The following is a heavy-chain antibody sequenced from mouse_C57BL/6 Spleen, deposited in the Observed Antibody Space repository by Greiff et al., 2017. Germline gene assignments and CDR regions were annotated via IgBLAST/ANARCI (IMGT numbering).Heavy chain of an antibody. Sequence: VQLQQPGAELVKPGASVKLSCKASGYTFTSYWMQWVKQRPGQGLEWIGEIDPSDSYTNYNQKFKGKATLTVDTSSSTAYMQLSSLTSEDSAVDYCASAYYGSSYSFDYWGQGTTLTVSS. CDR2: IDPSDSYT. J-gene: IGHJ2*01. CDR3: ASAYYGSSYSFDY. V-gene: IGHV1-50*01. D-gene: IGHD1-1*01. CDR1: GYTFTSYW.